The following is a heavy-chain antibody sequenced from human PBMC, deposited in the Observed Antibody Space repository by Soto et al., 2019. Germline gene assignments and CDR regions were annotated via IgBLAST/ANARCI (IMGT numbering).Heavy chain of an antibody. CDR2: FDPEDGET. CDR1: GYTLTELS. D-gene: IGHD5-18*01. Sequence: ASVKVSCKVSGYTLTELSMHWVRQAPGKGLEWMGGFDPEDGETIYAQKFQGRVTMTEDTSTDTAYMELSSLRSEDTAVYYCATGQNTAMDPNYWGQGTLVTVS. V-gene: IGHV1-24*01. J-gene: IGHJ4*02. CDR3: ATGQNTAMDPNY.